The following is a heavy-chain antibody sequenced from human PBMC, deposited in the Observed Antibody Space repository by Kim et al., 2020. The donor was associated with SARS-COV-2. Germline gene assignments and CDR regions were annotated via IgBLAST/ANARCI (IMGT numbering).Heavy chain of an antibody. V-gene: IGHV3-9*01. CDR3: TKARGAYSDYVYYYYGLDI. D-gene: IGHD4-17*01. CDR2: ITWNGGTV. CDR1: GFNFKDYA. Sequence: GGSLRLSCVVSGFNFKDYAMHWVRQTPGKGLEWVGGITWNGGTVDYADSVKGRFSISRDNAGDSLYLQMDSLTPEDTAFYYCTKARGAYSDYVYYYYGLDIWGRGTTVTVSS. J-gene: IGHJ6*02.